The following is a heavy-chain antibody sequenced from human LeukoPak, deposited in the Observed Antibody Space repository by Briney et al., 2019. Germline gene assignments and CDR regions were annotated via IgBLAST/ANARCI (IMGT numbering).Heavy chain of an antibody. Sequence: GGSLRLSCAASGFTFSSYSMNWVRQAPGKGLEWVSSISSSSSYIYYADSVKGRFTISRDNFKNTLYLQMNSLRAEDTAVYYCAKYPNYYDSIYDYWGQGTLVTVSS. CDR1: GFTFSSYS. V-gene: IGHV3-21*04. J-gene: IGHJ4*02. D-gene: IGHD3-22*01. CDR3: AKYPNYYDSIYDY. CDR2: ISSSSSYI.